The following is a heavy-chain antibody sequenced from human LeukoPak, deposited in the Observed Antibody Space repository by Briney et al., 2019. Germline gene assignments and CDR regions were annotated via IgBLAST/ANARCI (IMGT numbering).Heavy chain of an antibody. CDR1: GGTFSSYA. V-gene: IGHV1-69*04. CDR2: IIPIFGIA. J-gene: IGHJ4*02. Sequence: SVKVSCKASGGTFSSYAISWVRQAPGQGLEWMGRIIPIFGIANYAQKFQGRVTITADKSTSTAYMELSSLRSEDTAVYYCARDSIMTNRYYFDYWGQGTLVTVSS. D-gene: IGHD1-14*01. CDR3: ARDSIMTNRYYFDY.